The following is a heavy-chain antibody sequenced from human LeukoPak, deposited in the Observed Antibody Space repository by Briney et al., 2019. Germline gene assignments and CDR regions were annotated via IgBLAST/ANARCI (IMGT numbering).Heavy chain of an antibody. J-gene: IGHJ4*02. D-gene: IGHD5-18*01. V-gene: IGHV1-69*13. CDR1: GGTFSIYA. CDR3: ARVKRARGYSYPFDY. CDR2: IIPIFGTA. Sequence: ASVKVSCKASGGTFSIYAISWVRQAPGQGLEWMGGIIPIFGTANYAQKFQGRVTITADESTSTAYMELSSLRSEDTAVYYCARVKRARGYSYPFDYWGQGTLVTVSS.